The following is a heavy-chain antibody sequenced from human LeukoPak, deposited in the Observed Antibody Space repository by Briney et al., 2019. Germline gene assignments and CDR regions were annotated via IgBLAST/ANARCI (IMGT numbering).Heavy chain of an antibody. J-gene: IGHJ4*02. CDR1: GGSISNFY. CDR3: ATRPEYSSSSFDY. D-gene: IGHD6-6*01. V-gene: IGHV4-59*08. Sequence: PSETLSLTCTVSGGSISNFYWSWIRQPPGKGLEWIGYIYYSGSTNYNPSLKSRVTISVDRSKNQFSLKLSSVTAADTAVYYCATRPEYSSSSFDYWGQGTLVTVSS. CDR2: IYYSGST.